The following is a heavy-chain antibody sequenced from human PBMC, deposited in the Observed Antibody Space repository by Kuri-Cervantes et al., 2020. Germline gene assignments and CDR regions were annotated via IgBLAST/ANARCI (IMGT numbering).Heavy chain of an antibody. CDR2: ISCDGSNK. J-gene: IGHJ5*02. CDR3: TSLPADIVARAWFDP. CDR1: GFTFSSCA. V-gene: IGHV3-30-3*01. D-gene: IGHD5-12*01. Sequence: GESLKISCAASGFTFSSCAMHWVRQAPGKGLEWVAVISCDGSNKYYADSVKGRFTISRDNSKNTLYLQMNSLKTEDTAVYYCTSLPADIVARAWFDPWGQGTLVTVSS.